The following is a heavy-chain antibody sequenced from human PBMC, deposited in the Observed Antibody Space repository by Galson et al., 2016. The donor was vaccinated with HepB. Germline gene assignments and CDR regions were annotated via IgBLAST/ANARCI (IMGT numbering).Heavy chain of an antibody. Sequence: SLRLSCAASGFSVKNNYMTWVRQAPGKGLEWVSIIYNNGSTYYADSVKGRFTISRDNSGNTVYLQMNSLRADDTAVYFCARDRGLLHDYYGMDVWGQGTTVTV. J-gene: IGHJ6*02. CDR2: IYNNGST. V-gene: IGHV3-66*01. D-gene: IGHD4-17*01. CDR3: ARDRGLLHDYYGMDV. CDR1: GFSVKNNY.